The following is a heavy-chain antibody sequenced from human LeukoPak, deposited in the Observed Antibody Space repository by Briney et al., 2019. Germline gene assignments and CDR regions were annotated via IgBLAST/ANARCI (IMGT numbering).Heavy chain of an antibody. D-gene: IGHD4-23*01. CDR2: IYFSGTT. V-gene: IGHV4-59*01. CDR3: ARPRFDTGGKKGVNWFDP. Sequence: SETLSLTCSVSGGSINNYYWSWIRQPPGKGLEWLGNIYFSGTTDYNSSLKSRLTISVDTFKNQLSLNLQSVTAADTATYYCARPRFDTGGKKGVNWFDPWGQGTLVTVSS. J-gene: IGHJ5*02. CDR1: GGSINNYY.